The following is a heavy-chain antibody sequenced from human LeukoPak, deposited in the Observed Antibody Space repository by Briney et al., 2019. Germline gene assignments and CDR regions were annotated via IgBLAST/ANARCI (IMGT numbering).Heavy chain of an antibody. CDR2: INHSGST. D-gene: IGHD6-13*01. CDR3: ATQIAAAGPSGDWFDP. J-gene: IGHJ5*02. Sequence: SETLSLTCAVYGGSFSGYYCSWIRQPPGKGLEWIGEINHSGSTNYNPSLKSRVTISVDKSKNQFSLKLSSVTAADTAVYYCATQIAAAGPSGDWFDPWGQGTLVTVSS. V-gene: IGHV4-34*01. CDR1: GGSFSGYY.